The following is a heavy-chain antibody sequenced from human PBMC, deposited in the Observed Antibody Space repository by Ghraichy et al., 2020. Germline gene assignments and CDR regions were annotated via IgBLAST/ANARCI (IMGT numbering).Heavy chain of an antibody. V-gene: IGHV3-30*18. CDR2: ISYDGSKK. Sequence: GGSRRLSCAASGFTFSNFGMHWVRQAPGKGLEWVALISYDGSKKYYTDSVKGRFTISRDNSKNTLYLQMNSLRAEDTAIYYCAKDSSGWYASLSYFYYGMDVWGQGTTVTVSS. CDR3: AKDSSGWYASLSYFYYGMDV. D-gene: IGHD6-19*01. CDR1: GFTFSNFG. J-gene: IGHJ6*02.